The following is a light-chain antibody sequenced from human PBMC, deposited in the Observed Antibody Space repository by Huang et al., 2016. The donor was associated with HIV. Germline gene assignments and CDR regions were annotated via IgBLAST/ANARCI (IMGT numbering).Light chain of an antibody. Sequence: EIVLTQSPDTLSLPPGERATLSCRASQTVRSTFLAWYQQKPGQPPRLLIYGAASRAPGIPDRFSGSGSGTDFTLTISRLEPEDFAVYYCQQYGSSPKFTFGGGTKVEI. CDR3: QQYGSSPKFT. V-gene: IGKV3-20*01. CDR2: GAA. CDR1: QTVRSTF. J-gene: IGKJ4*01.